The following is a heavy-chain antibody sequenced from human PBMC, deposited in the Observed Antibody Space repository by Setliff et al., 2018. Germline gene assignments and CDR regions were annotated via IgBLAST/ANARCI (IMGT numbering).Heavy chain of an antibody. CDR2: IRSKESGGTT. CDR1: GFTFGDYT. V-gene: IGHV3-49*04. Sequence: GGSLRLSCTASGFTFGDYTMSWVRQAPGKGLERVGFIRSKESGGTTECAASVKGRITISRDDSKSIAYLQMNSLKSEDTAVYYCSREWAFDYWGQGTLVTVSS. CDR3: SREWAFDY. J-gene: IGHJ4*02.